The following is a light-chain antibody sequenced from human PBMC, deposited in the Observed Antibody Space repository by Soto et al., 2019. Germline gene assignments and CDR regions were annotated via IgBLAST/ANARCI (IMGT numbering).Light chain of an antibody. V-gene: IGKV3-20*01. CDR2: GAS. Sequence: SVNSNYLGWYQQKPGQAPRLLIYGASNRATGIPDRFSGSGSGTDFTLTISRLEPEDFAVYYCQQYGSSGTFGQGTKVDI. CDR3: QQYGSSGT. J-gene: IGKJ1*01. CDR1: SVNSNY.